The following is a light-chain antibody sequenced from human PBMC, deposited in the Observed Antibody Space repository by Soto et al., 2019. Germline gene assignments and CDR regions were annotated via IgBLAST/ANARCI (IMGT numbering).Light chain of an antibody. CDR1: SSDVGSYNL. V-gene: IGLV2-23*02. CDR2: EVT. J-gene: IGLJ1*01. CDR3: CSFAGISTYF. Sequence: QSVLTQPASVSGSPGQSITISCTGTSSDVGSYNLVSWYQQHPGKAPKLMIYEVTKRPSGISNRFSGSKSANTASLTISGLQAEDEADYYCCSFAGISTYFFGTGTKLTVL.